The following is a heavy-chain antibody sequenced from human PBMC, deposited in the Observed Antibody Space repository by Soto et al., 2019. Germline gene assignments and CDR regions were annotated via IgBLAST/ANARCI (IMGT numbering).Heavy chain of an antibody. Sequence: SETLSLTCAVYGGYFSGYYWSWIRQPPGKGLEWIGEINHSGSTNYNPSLKSRVTISVDTSKNQFSRKLSSVTAADTAVYYCARGLGYCTNGVCLDAFDIWGQGTMVTVSS. CDR2: INHSGST. CDR1: GGYFSGYY. V-gene: IGHV4-34*01. CDR3: ARGLGYCTNGVCLDAFDI. J-gene: IGHJ3*02. D-gene: IGHD2-8*01.